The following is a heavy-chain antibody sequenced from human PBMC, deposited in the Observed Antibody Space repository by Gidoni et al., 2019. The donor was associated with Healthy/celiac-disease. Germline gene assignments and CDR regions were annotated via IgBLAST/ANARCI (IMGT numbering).Heavy chain of an antibody. CDR1: GGSFSGYY. V-gene: IGHV4-34*01. Sequence: QVQLQQWGAGLLKPSETLSLTCAVYGGSFSGYYWSWIRQPPGKGLEWIGEINHSGSTNYNPSLKSRVTISVDTSKNQCSLKLSSVTAADTAVYYCARSITMVRGPPHPDMGYWGQGTLVTVSS. CDR2: INHSGST. J-gene: IGHJ4*02. CDR3: ARSITMVRGPPHPDMGY. D-gene: IGHD3-10*01.